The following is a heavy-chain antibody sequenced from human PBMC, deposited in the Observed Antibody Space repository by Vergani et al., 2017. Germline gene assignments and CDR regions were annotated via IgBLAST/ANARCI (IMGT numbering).Heavy chain of an antibody. Sequence: EVQLVESGGGLVQPGGSLRLSCEASGFTFSSYWMSWVRQAPGKGLEWVANIKQDGSEKYYADSVKGRFTISRDNSKNTLYLQMNSLIAEDTAVYYCAIDLMAGNSGNYYYYGMDVWGQGTTVTVSS. D-gene: IGHD6-19*01. V-gene: IGHV3-7*01. CDR3: AIDLMAGNSGNYYYYGMDV. CDR1: GFTFSSYW. J-gene: IGHJ6*02. CDR2: IKQDGSEK.